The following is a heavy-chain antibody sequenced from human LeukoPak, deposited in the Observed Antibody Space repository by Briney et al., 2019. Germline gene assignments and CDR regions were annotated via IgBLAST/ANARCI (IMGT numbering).Heavy chain of an antibody. V-gene: IGHV4-34*01. Sequence: SETLSLTCAVYGESFRHYYWTWIRQTSAKGLEWIGEIDYLERTSYNPSLKSRLTISVDTSKNQFSLRLSSITAADTAVYYCARPVWCSATICTGPFDVWGQGTLVAVSS. J-gene: IGHJ4*02. CDR2: IDYLERT. CDR1: GESFRHYY. CDR3: ARPVWCSATICTGPFDV. D-gene: IGHD3-16*01.